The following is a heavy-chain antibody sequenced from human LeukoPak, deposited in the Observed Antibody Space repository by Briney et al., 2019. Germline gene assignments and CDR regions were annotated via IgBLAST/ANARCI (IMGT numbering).Heavy chain of an antibody. J-gene: IGHJ5*02. CDR3: ARGRNRGTYLWS. V-gene: IGHV1-8*01. CDR2: MNPNSGNT. CDR1: VYTFTSYD. Sequence: VASVKVSCKASVYTFTSYDINCVRQATGQGLEWMGWMNPNSGNTGYAQKFQGRVTMIRNTSISTAYMELSSLRSEDTAVYYCARGRNRGTYLWSWGQGTLVTVSS. D-gene: IGHD1-26*01.